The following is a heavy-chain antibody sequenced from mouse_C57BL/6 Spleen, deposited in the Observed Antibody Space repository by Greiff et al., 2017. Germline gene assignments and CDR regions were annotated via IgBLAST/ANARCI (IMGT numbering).Heavy chain of an antibody. CDR3: TRDNWDGGYFDY. CDR2: IDPETGGT. J-gene: IGHJ2*01. D-gene: IGHD4-1*01. Sequence: QVQLQQSGAELVRPGASVTLSCKASGYTFTDYEMHWVKQTPVHGLEWIGAIDPETGGTAYNQKFKGKAILTADKSSSTAYMELRSLTSEDSAVYDCTRDNWDGGYFDYWGQGTTLTGSS. V-gene: IGHV1-15*01. CDR1: GYTFTDYE.